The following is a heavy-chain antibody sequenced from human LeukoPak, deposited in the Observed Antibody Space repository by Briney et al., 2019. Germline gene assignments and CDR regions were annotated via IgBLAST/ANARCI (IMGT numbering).Heavy chain of an antibody. V-gene: IGHV3-23*01. D-gene: IGHD6-6*01. J-gene: IGHJ5*02. CDR2: ISGSGGST. CDR3: AKDKYSSSSGWFDP. Sequence: PGGSLRLSCAASGFTFSSYAMSWVRQALGKGLEWVSAISGSGGSTYYADSVKGRFTISRDNSKNTLYLQMNSLRAEDTAVYYCAKDKYSSSSGWFDPWGQGTLVTVSS. CDR1: GFTFSSYA.